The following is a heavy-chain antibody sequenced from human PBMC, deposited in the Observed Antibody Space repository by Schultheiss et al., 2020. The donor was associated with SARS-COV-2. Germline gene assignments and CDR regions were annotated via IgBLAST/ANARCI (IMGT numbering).Heavy chain of an antibody. Sequence: GSLRLSCAASGFTFSSYSMNWVRQAPGKGLEWVSYISSSSSTIYYADSVKGRFTISRDNAKNSLYLQMNSLRAEDTAVYYCAKDYDFWSGYYFDYWGQGTLVTVSS. CDR3: AKDYDFWSGYYFDY. J-gene: IGHJ4*02. D-gene: IGHD3-3*01. CDR1: GFTFSSYS. CDR2: ISSSSSTI. V-gene: IGHV3-48*01.